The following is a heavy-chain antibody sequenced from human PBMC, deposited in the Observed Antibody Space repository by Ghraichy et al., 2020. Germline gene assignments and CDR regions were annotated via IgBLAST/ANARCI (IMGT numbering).Heavy chain of an antibody. CDR3: ARDLIRDYYYGMDV. V-gene: IGHV3-53*01. CDR1: GFTVSSNY. Sequence: GGSLRLSCAASGFTVSSNYMSWVRQAPGKGLEWVSVIYSGGSTYYADSVKGRFTISRDNSKNTLYLQMNSLRAEDTAVYYCARDLIRDYYYGMDVWGQGTTVTVSS. D-gene: IGHD3-22*01. CDR2: IYSGGST. J-gene: IGHJ6*02.